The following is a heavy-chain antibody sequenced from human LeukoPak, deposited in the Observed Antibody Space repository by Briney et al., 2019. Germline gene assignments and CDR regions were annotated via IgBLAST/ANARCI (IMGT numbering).Heavy chain of an antibody. V-gene: IGHV4-30-4*01. CDR2: IYYTGST. CDR3: ARGEYYYGSGSPPNWFDP. J-gene: IGHJ5*02. D-gene: IGHD3-10*01. CDR1: GGSISSGDYY. Sequence: SETLSLTCTVSGGSISSGDYYWSWIRQPPGKGLEWIGYIYYTGSTDYNPSLKSRVTISADTFKNQFYLKANSVTAADTAVYYCARGEYYYGSGSPPNWFDPWGQGTLVTVSS.